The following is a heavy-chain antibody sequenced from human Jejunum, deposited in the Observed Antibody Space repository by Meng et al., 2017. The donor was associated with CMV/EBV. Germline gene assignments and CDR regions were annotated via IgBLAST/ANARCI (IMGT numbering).Heavy chain of an antibody. D-gene: IGHD2-2*01. Sequence: FALSSYTIHSCRQAPGKGPEWVGCIRSETYSSATAYAASVKGRFIISRDDSKNTAYLQMHSLKTEDTAVYYCTRHSIVVVPAAGFDPWGQGTLVTVSS. V-gene: IGHV3-73*01. CDR3: TRHSIVVVPAAGFDP. CDR1: FALSSYT. CDR2: IRSETYSSAT. J-gene: IGHJ5*02.